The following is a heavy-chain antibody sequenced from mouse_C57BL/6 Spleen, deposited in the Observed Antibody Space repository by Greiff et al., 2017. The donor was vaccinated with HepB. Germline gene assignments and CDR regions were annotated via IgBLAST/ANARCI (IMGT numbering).Heavy chain of an antibody. D-gene: IGHD1-2*01. CDR3: ARRVTTAHYFDY. CDR1: GFTFSSYT. J-gene: IGHJ2*01. Sequence: EVQLVESGGGLVKPGGSLKLSCAASGFTFSSYTMSWVRQTPEKRLEWVATISGGGGNTYYPDSVKGRFTISRDNAKNTLYLQMSSLRSEDTALYYCARRVTTAHYFDYWGQGTTLTASS. CDR2: ISGGGGNT. V-gene: IGHV5-9*01.